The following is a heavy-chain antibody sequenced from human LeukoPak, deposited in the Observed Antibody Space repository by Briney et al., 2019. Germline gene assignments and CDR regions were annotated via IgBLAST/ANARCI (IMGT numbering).Heavy chain of an antibody. J-gene: IGHJ5*02. Sequence: DPGGSLRLSCAASGFTFSSYAMSWVRQAPGKGLEWVSAISGSGGSTYYADSVKGRFTISRDNSKNTLYLQMNSLRAEDTAVYYCATLRLGYCTNGVCYGRWFDPWGQGTLVTVSS. V-gene: IGHV3-23*01. CDR3: ATLRLGYCTNGVCYGRWFDP. CDR2: ISGSGGST. CDR1: GFTFSSYA. D-gene: IGHD2-8*01.